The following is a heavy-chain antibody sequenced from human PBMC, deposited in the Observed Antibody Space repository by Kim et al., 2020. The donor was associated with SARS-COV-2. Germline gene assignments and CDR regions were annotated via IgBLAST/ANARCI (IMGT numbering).Heavy chain of an antibody. CDR3: TRVRTIFGVVAVDY. J-gene: IGHJ4*02. CDR2: IRSKAYGGTT. V-gene: IGHV3-49*04. Sequence: GGSLRLSCTASGFTFGDYAMSWVRQAPGKGLEWVGFIRSKAYGGTTEYAASVKGRFTISRDDSKSIAYLQMNSLKTEDTAVYYCTRVRTIFGVVAVDYWGQGTLVTVSS. CDR1: GFTFGDYA. D-gene: IGHD3-3*01.